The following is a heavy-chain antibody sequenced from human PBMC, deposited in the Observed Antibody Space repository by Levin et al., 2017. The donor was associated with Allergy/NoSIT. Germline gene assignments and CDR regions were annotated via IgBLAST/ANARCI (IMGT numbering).Heavy chain of an antibody. Sequence: GGSLRLSCAASGFTFSSYEMNWVRQAPGKGLEWVSYISSSGSTIYYADSVKGRFTISRDNAKNTLYLQMNSLRAEDTAVYYCARQLGKFWSGYNYFDCWGQGTLVTVSS. CDR1: GFTFSSYE. D-gene: IGHD3-3*01. V-gene: IGHV3-48*03. CDR2: ISSSGSTI. CDR3: ARQLGKFWSGYNYFDC. J-gene: IGHJ4*02.